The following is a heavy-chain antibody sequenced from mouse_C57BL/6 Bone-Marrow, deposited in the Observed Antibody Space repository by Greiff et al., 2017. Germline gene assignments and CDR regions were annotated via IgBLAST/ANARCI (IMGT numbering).Heavy chain of an antibody. CDR3: ASYSSGYDY. Sequence: EVKLVESGGDLVKPGGSLKLSCAASGFTFSSYGMSWVRQTPDKRLEWVATISSGGSYTYYPDSVKGRFTISRDNAKNTLYLQMSSLKSEDTAMYYCASYSSGYDYWGQGTTLTVSS. V-gene: IGHV5-6*01. CDR2: ISSGGSYT. D-gene: IGHD3-2*02. CDR1: GFTFSSYG. J-gene: IGHJ2*01.